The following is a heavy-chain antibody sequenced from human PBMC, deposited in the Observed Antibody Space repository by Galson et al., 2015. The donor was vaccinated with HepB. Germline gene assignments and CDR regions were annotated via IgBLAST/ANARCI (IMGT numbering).Heavy chain of an antibody. CDR3: AKTMSQYPYSAFDP. D-gene: IGHD2-2*01. CDR1: GFTFSSYG. J-gene: IGHJ5*02. V-gene: IGHV3-30*18. CDR2: ISYDGSNK. Sequence: SLRLSCAASGFTFSSYGMHWVRQAPGKGLEWVAVISYDGSNKYYADSVKGRFTISRDNSKNTLYLQMNSLRAEDTAVYYCAKTMSQYPYSAFDPWGQGTLVTVSS.